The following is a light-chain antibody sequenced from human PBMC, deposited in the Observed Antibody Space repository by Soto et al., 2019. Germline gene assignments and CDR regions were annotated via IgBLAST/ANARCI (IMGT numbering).Light chain of an antibody. CDR2: GAS. CDR3: QQYGSSPYT. Sequence: EIVLTQSPGTLSLSPGERATLSCRASQSVSNSYLAWYQQKPGQAPRLLMYGASSRATGIPDRFSGSGSGTDFTFTISRLEPEDFAVYYCQQYGSSPYTFGQGTKVDIK. J-gene: IGKJ1*01. CDR1: QSVSNSY. V-gene: IGKV3-20*01.